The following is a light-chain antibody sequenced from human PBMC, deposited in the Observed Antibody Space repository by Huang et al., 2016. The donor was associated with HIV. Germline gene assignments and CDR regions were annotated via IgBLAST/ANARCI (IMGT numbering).Light chain of an antibody. V-gene: IGKV1-39*01. CDR3: QQSYSTPSTWT. Sequence: DIQMTQSPSSLSASVGDRVTITCRASQSISSYLNWYQQKPGKAPKLLIYAASSLQSGVPSRFSGSGSGTDFTLTISSLQPEDFATYYCQQSYSTPSTWTFGQGTKVENK. J-gene: IGKJ1*01. CDR1: QSISSY. CDR2: AAS.